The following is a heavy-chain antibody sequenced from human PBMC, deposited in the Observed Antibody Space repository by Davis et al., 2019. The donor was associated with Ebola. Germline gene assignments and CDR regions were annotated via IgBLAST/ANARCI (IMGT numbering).Heavy chain of an antibody. CDR2: IFYSGNA. V-gene: IGHV4-59*01. D-gene: IGHD5-12*01. CDR3: ASGGGWLPDN. CDR1: GGSFRGYY. J-gene: IGHJ4*02. Sequence: PSETLSLTCAVYGGSFRGYYWTWLRQPPGKRLEWIGNIFYSGNANYNPSLKSRVTISIHTSENQFSLKVNSVTAADTAVYYCASGGGWLPDNWGQGTLVTVSS.